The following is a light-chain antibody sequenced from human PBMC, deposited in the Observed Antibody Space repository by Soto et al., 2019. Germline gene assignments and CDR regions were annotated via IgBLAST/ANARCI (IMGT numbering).Light chain of an antibody. CDR2: SYN. CDR1: RSNIGNNP. V-gene: IGLV1-44*01. Sequence: QSVLTQPPSASGTPGQRVTISCSESRSNIGNNPVNWFQQLPGTAPKLLIHSYNQRPSGVPDRFSGSNSGTSAFLAISGLQSGDEADYYCAAWDDSLSSYVFGAGTKLTVL. CDR3: AAWDDSLSSYV. J-gene: IGLJ1*01.